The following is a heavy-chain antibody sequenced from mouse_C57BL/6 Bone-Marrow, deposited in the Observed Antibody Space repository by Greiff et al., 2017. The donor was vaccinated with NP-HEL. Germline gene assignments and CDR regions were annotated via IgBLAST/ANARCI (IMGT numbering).Heavy chain of an antibody. J-gene: IGHJ3*01. V-gene: IGHV1-72*01. CDR1: GYTFTSYW. CDR2: IDPNSGST. Sequence: VQLQQPGAELVKPGASVKMSCKASGYTFTSYWMNWVKQRPGRGLEWIGRIDPNSGSTKYNEKFKSKATLTVDKTSSTAYMQLSSLTAEDSAVYYGARWKDYGYAWLAYWGQGTLVTVSA. CDR3: ARWKDYGYAWLAY. D-gene: IGHD2-2*01.